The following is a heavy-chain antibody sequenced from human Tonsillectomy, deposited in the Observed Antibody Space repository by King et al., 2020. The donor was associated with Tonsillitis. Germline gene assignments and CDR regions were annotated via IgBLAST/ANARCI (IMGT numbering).Heavy chain of an antibody. CDR1: GGSMTNYY. J-gene: IGHJ6*02. Sequence: VQLQESGPGLVKPSETLSLSCTVSGGSMTNYYWSWIRQSPGKGLEWIGYIYYTGTTNYNPSFKSRVTVSVDTSKNQFSLNLTSATAADTAVDYCARVYGYLVPYHFYGLDVWSQGTTVSVSS. V-gene: IGHV4-59*01. D-gene: IGHD2-15*01. CDR2: IYYTGTT. CDR3: ARVYGYLVPYHFYGLDV.